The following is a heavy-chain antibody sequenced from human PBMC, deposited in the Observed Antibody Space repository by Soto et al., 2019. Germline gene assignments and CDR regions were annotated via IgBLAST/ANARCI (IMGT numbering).Heavy chain of an antibody. CDR1: GGSISSYY. D-gene: IGHD3-10*01. J-gene: IGHJ4*02. CDR2: IYYSGST. Sequence: PSETLSLTCTVSGGSISSYYWSWIRQPAWKGLEWIGYIYYSGSTNYNPSLKSRVTISVDTSKNQFSLKLSSVTATDTAVYYCARDLKFGQADYWGQGSQVTLSS. V-gene: IGHV4-59*12. CDR3: ARDLKFGQADY.